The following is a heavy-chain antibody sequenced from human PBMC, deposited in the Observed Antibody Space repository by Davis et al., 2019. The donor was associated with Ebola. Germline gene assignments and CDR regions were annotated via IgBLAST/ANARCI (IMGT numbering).Heavy chain of an antibody. CDR3: ATLPDYGDYVGWYFDL. CDR1: GYTFTSYA. Sequence: ASVKVSCKASGYTFTSYAMNWVRQAPGQGLEWMGWINTNTGSPTYAQGFTGRFVFSLDTSVSTAYLQISSLKAEDTAVYYCATLPDYGDYVGWYFDLWGRGTLVTVSS. J-gene: IGHJ2*01. D-gene: IGHD4-17*01. CDR2: INTNTGSP. V-gene: IGHV7-4-1*02.